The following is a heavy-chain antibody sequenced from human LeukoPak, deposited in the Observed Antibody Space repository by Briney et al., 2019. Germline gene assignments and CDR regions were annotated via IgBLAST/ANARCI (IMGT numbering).Heavy chain of an antibody. Sequence: GGSLRLSCAASGFTFSSYSMNWVRQAPGKGLEWVSSISSSSSYIYYADSVKGRFTISRDNAKNSLYLQMNSLRAEDTAVYYYARDCSGCDRPFDYWGQGTLVTVSS. D-gene: IGHD6-19*01. CDR2: ISSSSSYI. V-gene: IGHV3-21*01. J-gene: IGHJ4*02. CDR3: ARDCSGCDRPFDY. CDR1: GFTFSSYS.